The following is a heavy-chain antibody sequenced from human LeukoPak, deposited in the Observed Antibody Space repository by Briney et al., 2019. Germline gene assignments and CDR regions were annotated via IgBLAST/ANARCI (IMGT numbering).Heavy chain of an antibody. V-gene: IGHV3-20*01. CDR1: GFTFDDYG. J-gene: IGHJ3*02. CDR2: INWNGDST. CDR3: ARARYCSGTSCPPAAFDI. D-gene: IGHD2-2*01. Sequence: PGGSLRLSCAASGFTFDDYGMSWVRQAPGKGLEWVSGINWNGDSTIYVDSVKGRFIISRDNAKNSLYLQMNSLRAEDTALYHCARARYCSGTSCPPAAFDIWGQGTMVTVSS.